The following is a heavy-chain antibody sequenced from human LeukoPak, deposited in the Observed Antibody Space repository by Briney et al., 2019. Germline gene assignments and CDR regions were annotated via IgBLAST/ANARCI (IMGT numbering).Heavy chain of an antibody. CDR1: GFTFSSYW. Sequence: GGSLRLSCAASGFTFSSYWMSWVRQGPGKGLEWWANIKQDGSEKYYVDSVKGRFTSSRDNAKNSLYLQMNSLRAEDTAVYYCARFPAGTGDAFDIWGQGTMVTVSS. CDR2: IKQDGSEK. V-gene: IGHV3-7*01. J-gene: IGHJ3*02. CDR3: ARFPAGTGDAFDI. D-gene: IGHD6-13*01.